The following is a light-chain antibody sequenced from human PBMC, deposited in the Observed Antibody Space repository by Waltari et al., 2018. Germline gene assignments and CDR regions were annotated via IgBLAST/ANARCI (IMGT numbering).Light chain of an antibody. J-gene: IGLJ1*01. CDR1: TSHVGSYDL. V-gene: IGLV2-23*02. Sequence: QSALTQPASVSGTPGQSITISCTGTTSHVGSYDLVSWYQQHPGEAPKLLICEVFKRPPDSSRRFSGSKSGSTASLTISGLQPEDEADYYCCSYAGRGTYVFGSGTKVTVL. CDR3: CSYAGRGTYV. CDR2: EVF.